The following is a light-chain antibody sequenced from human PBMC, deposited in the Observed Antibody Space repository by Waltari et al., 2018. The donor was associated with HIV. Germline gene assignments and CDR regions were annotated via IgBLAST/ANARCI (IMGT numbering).Light chain of an antibody. CDR1: PSNIGENF. V-gene: IGLV1-51*02. J-gene: IGLJ2*01. Sequence: QSVLTQPPSVSAAPGQKVTISCSGSPSNIGENFVPWYQQLPGTAPRLLIYETHPRPSGTPDRLSGSKSGTSATLGITGLQAGDEAVYFCGTWDNSLSAGVFGGGTRLTVL. CDR3: GTWDNSLSAGV. CDR2: ETH.